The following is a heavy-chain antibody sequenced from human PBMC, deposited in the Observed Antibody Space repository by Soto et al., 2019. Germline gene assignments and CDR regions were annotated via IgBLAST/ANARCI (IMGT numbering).Heavy chain of an antibody. CDR1: CGSXSSYY. J-gene: IGHJ6*03. D-gene: IGHD1-1*01. V-gene: IGHV4-59*01. CDR2: IYYSGST. Sequence: PSETLSLTWTVSCGSXSSYYWSWIRQPPGKGLEWIGYIYYSGSTNYNPSLKSRVTISVDTSKNQFSLKLSSVTAADTAVYYCARAKYNWNDFYYYYMDVWGKGTTVTVSS. CDR3: ARAKYNWNDFYYYYMDV.